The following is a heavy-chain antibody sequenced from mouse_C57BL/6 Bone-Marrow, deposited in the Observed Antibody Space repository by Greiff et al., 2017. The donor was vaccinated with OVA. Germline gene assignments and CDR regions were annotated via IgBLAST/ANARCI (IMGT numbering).Heavy chain of an antibody. CDR1: GYAFTNYL. Sequence: VQLQQSGAELVRPGTSVKVSCKASGYAFTNYLIEWVEQRPGQGLEWIGVINPGSGGTNYNEKFKGKATLTADKSSSTAYMQLSSLTSEDSAVYFGASGGWPHYFDYWGQGTTLTVSS. D-gene: IGHD2-3*01. CDR2: INPGSGGT. J-gene: IGHJ2*01. CDR3: ASGGWPHYFDY. V-gene: IGHV1-54*01.